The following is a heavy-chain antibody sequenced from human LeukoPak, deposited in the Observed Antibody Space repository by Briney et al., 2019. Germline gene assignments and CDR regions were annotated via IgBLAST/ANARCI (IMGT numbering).Heavy chain of an antibody. J-gene: IGHJ4*02. Sequence: GGSLRLSCAASGFTFSSYSMNWVRQAPGKGLEWVSYISSSSSTIYYADSVKGRFTISRDNAKNSLYLQMNSLRAEDTAVYYCARTTYSSSWYVDYWGQGTLVTVSS. CDR3: ARTTYSSSWYVDY. V-gene: IGHV3-48*04. D-gene: IGHD6-13*01. CDR2: ISSSSSTI. CDR1: GFTFSSYS.